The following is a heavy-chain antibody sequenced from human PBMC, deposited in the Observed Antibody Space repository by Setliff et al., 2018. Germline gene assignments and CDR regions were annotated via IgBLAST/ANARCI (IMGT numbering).Heavy chain of an antibody. CDR1: GYTFAGYY. D-gene: IGHD3-10*01. CDR2: INPNRGGA. V-gene: IGHV1-2*02. J-gene: IGHJ3*02. Sequence: ASVKVSCKASGYTFAGYYMHWVRQAPGQGLEWMGWINPNRGGANYAQKFQGRVNMTRDTSIRTGYMELSRLGSDDTAVEYCARALNRWFWEFAFDIWGQGTMVTVPS. CDR3: ARALNRWFWEFAFDI.